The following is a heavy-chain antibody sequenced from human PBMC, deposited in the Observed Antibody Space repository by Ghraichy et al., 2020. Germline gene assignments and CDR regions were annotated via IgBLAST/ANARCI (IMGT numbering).Heavy chain of an antibody. J-gene: IGHJ6*02. CDR1: GGSFSGYY. Sequence: SETLFLTCAVYGGSFSGYYWSWIRQPPGKGLEWIGEINHSGSTNYNPSLKSRVTISVDTSKNQFSLKLSSVTAADTAVYYCARYSSSSLYGMDVWGQGTTVTVSS. CDR3: ARYSSSSLYGMDV. V-gene: IGHV4-34*01. CDR2: INHSGST. D-gene: IGHD6-6*01.